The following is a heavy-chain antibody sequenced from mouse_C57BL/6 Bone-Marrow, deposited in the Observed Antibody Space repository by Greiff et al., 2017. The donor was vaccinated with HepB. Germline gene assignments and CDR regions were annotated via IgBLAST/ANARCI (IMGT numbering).Heavy chain of an antibody. CDR1: GYAFSSYW. CDR2: IYPGDGDT. V-gene: IGHV1-80*01. D-gene: IGHD2-3*01. CDR3: ARSRWLLWYFDV. J-gene: IGHJ1*03. Sequence: VQLVESGAELVKPGASVKISCKASGYAFSSYWMNWVKQRPGKGLEWIGQIYPGDGDTNYNGKFKGKATLTADKSSSTAYMQLSSLTSEDSAVYFCARSRWLLWYFDVWGTGTTVTVSS.